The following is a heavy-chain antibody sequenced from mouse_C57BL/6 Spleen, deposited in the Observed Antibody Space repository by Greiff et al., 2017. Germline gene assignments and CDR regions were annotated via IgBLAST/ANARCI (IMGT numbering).Heavy chain of an antibody. CDR3: TRRRGGYFDV. CDR2: IDPETGGT. J-gene: IGHJ1*03. Sequence: VQLQQSGAELVRPGASVTLSCKASGYTFTDYEMHWVKQTPVHGLEWIGAIDPETGGTAYNQKFKGKAILTADKSSSTAYMELRSLTSEDSAVYYCTRRRGGYFDVWGTGTTVTVSS. CDR1: GYTFTDYE. V-gene: IGHV1-15*01.